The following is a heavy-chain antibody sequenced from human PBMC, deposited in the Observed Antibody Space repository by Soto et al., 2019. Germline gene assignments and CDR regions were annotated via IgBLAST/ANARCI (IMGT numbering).Heavy chain of an antibody. J-gene: IGHJ6*02. V-gene: IGHV3-30*18. Sequence: QVQLVESGGGVVQPGRSLRLSCAASGFTFSIYGMHWVRQAPGKGLEWVVVISYDGSNQYYADSGKGRFTISRDNSKNTLYLQMNSLRAEDTAVYYCAKDRQWLVIRYGMDVWGQGTTVTVSS. D-gene: IGHD6-19*01. CDR2: ISYDGSNQ. CDR1: GFTFSIYG. CDR3: AKDRQWLVIRYGMDV.